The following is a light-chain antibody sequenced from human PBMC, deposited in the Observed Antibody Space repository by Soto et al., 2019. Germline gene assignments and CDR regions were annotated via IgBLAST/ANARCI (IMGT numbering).Light chain of an antibody. CDR3: QHYNTYPWT. V-gene: IGKV1-5*01. CDR1: QSLNND. Sequence: DIQMTQSPSTLSASGGDRVTITCRASQSLNNDLAWYQQKPGKAPNLLIYDASTLERGVPSRFSGSGSGTEFTLTISSLQPGDFATYYCQHYNTYPWTFGQGTKVDI. CDR2: DAS. J-gene: IGKJ1*01.